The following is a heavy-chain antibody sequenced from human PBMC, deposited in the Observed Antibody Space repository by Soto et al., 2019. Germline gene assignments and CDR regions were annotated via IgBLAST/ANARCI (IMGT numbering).Heavy chain of an antibody. D-gene: IGHD2-15*01. CDR2: VSIGGST. Sequence: ESGGGLVHPEGSLRLSCAASGFTFSSYAMGWVRQGPGKGLEWVAVVSIGGSTHYADSVRGRFTISRDNSKNALSLQMNSLTAEDTAVYFCAKRRGAGGHFDYWGQGAVVTVSS. J-gene: IGHJ4*02. V-gene: IGHV3-23*01. CDR1: GFTFSSYA. CDR3: AKRRGAGGHFDY.